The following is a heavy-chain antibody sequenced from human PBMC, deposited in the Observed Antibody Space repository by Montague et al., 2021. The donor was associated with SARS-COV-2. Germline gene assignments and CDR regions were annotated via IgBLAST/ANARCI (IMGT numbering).Heavy chain of an antibody. CDR1: GDSVSSNSAA. D-gene: IGHD3-16*01. J-gene: IGHJ6*03. Sequence: CAISGDSVSSNSAAWNWIRQSPSRGLEWLGRTYYRSKWYNDYAVSVKSRITINPDTSKNQFSLQLNSVTPEDTAVYYCARDLRGLRLLWNYYYYYFDFWGQGTTVTVSS. CDR2: TYYRSKWYN. CDR3: ARDLRGLRLLWNYYYYYFDF. V-gene: IGHV6-1*01.